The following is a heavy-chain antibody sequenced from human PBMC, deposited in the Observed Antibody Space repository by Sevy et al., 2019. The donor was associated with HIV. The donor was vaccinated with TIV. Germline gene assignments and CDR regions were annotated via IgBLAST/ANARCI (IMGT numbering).Heavy chain of an antibody. CDR3: ARLLDTAMVRGVYWFDP. CDR2: IYYSGST. CDR1: GGSISSSSYY. V-gene: IGHV4-39*01. J-gene: IGHJ5*02. D-gene: IGHD5-18*01. Sequence: SETLSLTCTVSGGSISSSSYYWGWIRQPPGKGLEWIGTIYYSGSTYYNPSLKSRVTISVDTSKNQFSLKLSSVTAADTAVYYCARLLDTAMVRGVYWFDPWGQGTLVTVSS.